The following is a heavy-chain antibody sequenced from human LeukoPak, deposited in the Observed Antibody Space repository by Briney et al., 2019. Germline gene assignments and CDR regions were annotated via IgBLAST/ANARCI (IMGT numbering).Heavy chain of an antibody. CDR2: ISAYNGNT. CDR3: ARDEGSSGWYWKNWFDP. CDR1: GYTFTSYG. D-gene: IGHD6-19*01. J-gene: IGHJ5*02. V-gene: IGHV1-18*01. Sequence: GSVKVSCKASGYTFTSYGISWVRQAPGQGLEWMGWISAYNGNTNYAQKLQGRVTMTTDTSTSTAYMELRSLRSDDTAVYYCARDEGSSGWYWKNWFDPWGQGTLVTVSS.